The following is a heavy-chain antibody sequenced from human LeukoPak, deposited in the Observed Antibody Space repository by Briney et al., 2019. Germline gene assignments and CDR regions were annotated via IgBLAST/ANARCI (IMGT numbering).Heavy chain of an antibody. Sequence: ASVNVSCKASGYTFTSYAINWVRQATGRGLEWMGWMNPNSGNTGYAQKFQGRVTMTRNTSISTAYMELSSLRSEDTAVYYCARGGGSSAADLDYWGQGTLVTVSS. V-gene: IGHV1-8*01. D-gene: IGHD1-26*01. CDR3: ARGGGSSAADLDY. CDR2: MNPNSGNT. CDR1: GYTFTSYA. J-gene: IGHJ4*02.